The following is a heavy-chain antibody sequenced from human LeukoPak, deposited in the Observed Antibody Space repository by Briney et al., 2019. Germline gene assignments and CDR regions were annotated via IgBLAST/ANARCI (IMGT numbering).Heavy chain of an antibody. D-gene: IGHD1-26*01. J-gene: IGHJ6*02. V-gene: IGHV4-34*01. CDR2: INHSGST. CDR1: GGSFSGYY. CDR3: ARGVAGAKYGMDV. Sequence: PSETLSLTCAVYGGSFSGYYWSWIRQPPGKGLEWIGEINHSGSTNYKPSLKRRVTISADTSKIQFSLKLSSVTAADTAVYYCARGVAGAKYGMDVWGQGTTVTVSS.